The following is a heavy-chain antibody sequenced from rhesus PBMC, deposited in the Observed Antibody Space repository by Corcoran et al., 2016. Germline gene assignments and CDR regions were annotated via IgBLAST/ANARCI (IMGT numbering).Heavy chain of an antibody. V-gene: IGHV4S7*01. Sequence: QVQLQESGPGLVKPSETLSLTCAVSGGSISGGYGWSWIRQPPGKGLEWIGHIFGSIGSTYYNPSLKSRVTISRDTSKNQFSLKLSSVTAADTAVYYCASRGPLYSNSGPIDYWGQGVLVTVSS. CDR1: GGSISGGYG. D-gene: IGHD4-23*01. CDR3: ASRGPLYSNSGPIDY. J-gene: IGHJ4*01. CDR2: IFGSIGST.